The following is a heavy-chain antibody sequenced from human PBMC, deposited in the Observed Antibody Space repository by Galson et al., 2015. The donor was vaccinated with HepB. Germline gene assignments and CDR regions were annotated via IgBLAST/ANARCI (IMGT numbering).Heavy chain of an antibody. V-gene: IGHV3-74*01. CDR3: ARWATGIPVSIHGMDV. J-gene: IGHJ6*02. CDR2: INSDGSST. CDR1: GFTFSSYW. Sequence: SLRLSCAASGFTFSSYWMHWVRQAPGKGLVWVSRINSDGSSTSYADSVKGRFTISRDNAKNTLYLQMNSLRAEDTAVYYCARWATGIPVSIHGMDVWGQGTTVTVSS. D-gene: IGHD1-14*01.